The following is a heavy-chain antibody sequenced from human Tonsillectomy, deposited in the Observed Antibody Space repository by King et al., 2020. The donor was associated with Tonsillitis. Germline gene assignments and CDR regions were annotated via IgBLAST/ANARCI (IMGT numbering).Heavy chain of an antibody. CDR3: ASDDSSGYFFTY. D-gene: IGHD3-22*01. V-gene: IGHV3-48*02. J-gene: IGHJ4*02. CDR1: GFPFSFYN. Sequence: QLVQSGGGLVQPGGSLRLSCAASGFPFSFYNMNWVRQAPGKGLEWVSYNSSSSTTIYYADSVKGRFTISRDNAKNSLYLQMNSLRDEDTAVYYCASDDSSGYFFTYWGQGTLVTVSS. CDR2: NSSSSTTI.